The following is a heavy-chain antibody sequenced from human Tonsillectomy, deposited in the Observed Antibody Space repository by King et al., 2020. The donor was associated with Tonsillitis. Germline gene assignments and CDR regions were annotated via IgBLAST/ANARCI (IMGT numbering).Heavy chain of an antibody. CDR2: IKSKTEAETT. CDR3: VWNHLGDY. D-gene: IGHD1-14*01. CDR1: GFTFSNAW. Sequence: VQLVESGGGLVKPGGSLRLSCTGSGFTFSNAWITLVRQAPGKGLEWVGRIKSKTEAETTDYAAPVQGRFTISRDDEKNTLYLQMNSLKTEDTGVYYCVWNHLGDYWGQGTLVTVSS. J-gene: IGHJ4*02. V-gene: IGHV3-15*01.